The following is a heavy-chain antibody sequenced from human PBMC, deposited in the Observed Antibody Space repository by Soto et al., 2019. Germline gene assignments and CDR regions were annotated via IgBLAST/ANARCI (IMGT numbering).Heavy chain of an antibody. CDR3: ARGGLYGDYANSFDF. D-gene: IGHD4-17*01. CDR1: EFNFNDYS. J-gene: IGHJ3*01. Sequence: GGSLRLSCAVSEFNFNDYSMNWVRQAPGKGLEWVSSISSSSAYIYYVDSVKGRFTISRDNAKNSLYLQMDSLRAEDTAVYFCARGGLYGDYANSFDFWGQGTMVTVSS. CDR2: ISSSSAYI. V-gene: IGHV3-21*01.